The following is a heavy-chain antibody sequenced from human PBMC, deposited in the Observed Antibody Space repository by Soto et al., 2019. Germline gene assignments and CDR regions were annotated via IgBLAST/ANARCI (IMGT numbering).Heavy chain of an antibody. CDR3: ARGEYDFGSGYYDNWYDP. Sequence: TLSLTCAVSGGSISSGGHSWSWILQPKGHPLERIEYIYHSGSTYYNPSLKRRVTISVDRSTNHSSLKLSSVTAADTAVYYCARGEYDFGSGYYDNWYDPSGQGTLVTVPS. CDR1: GGSISSGGHS. CDR2: IYHSGST. J-gene: IGHJ5*02. D-gene: IGHD3-3*01. V-gene: IGHV4-30-2*01.